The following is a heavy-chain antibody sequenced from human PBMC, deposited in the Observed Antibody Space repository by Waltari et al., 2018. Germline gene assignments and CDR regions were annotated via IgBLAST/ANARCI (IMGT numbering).Heavy chain of an antibody. CDR3: AREIGYSGALDY. CDR2: VSYGGRIT. J-gene: IGHJ4*02. CDR1: GFTFSNYA. Sequence: QVQLVESGGGVVQPGRSLRLSCAASGFTFSNYAMQWVRQAPGKGLDWVAVVSYGGRITYYAESVKGRFTISRDNSKNTVYLQMSSLRAEDTGIYYCAREIGYSGALDYWGLGDLVTVSS. V-gene: IGHV3-30*15. D-gene: IGHD2-15*01.